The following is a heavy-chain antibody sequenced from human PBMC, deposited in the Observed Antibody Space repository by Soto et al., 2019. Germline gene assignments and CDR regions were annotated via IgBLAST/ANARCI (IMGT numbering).Heavy chain of an antibody. CDR1: GGTFSSYA. CDR2: IIPIFGTA. D-gene: IGHD2-15*01. CDR3: ALELYSSTEPICGMDV. Sequence: QVQLVQSGAEVKKPGSSVKVSCKASGGTFSSYAISWVRQAPGQGLEWMGGIIPIFGTANYAQKFQGRVTITADKPTSTAYMELSSLRSEDTAVYYCALELYSSTEPICGMDVWGQGTTVTVSS. V-gene: IGHV1-69*06. J-gene: IGHJ6*02.